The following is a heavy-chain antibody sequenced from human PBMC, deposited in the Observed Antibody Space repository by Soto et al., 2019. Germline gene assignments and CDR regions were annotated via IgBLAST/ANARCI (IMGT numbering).Heavy chain of an antibody. D-gene: IGHD3-3*01. Sequence: EVQLVESGGGLVQPGGSLRLSCAASGFTFRSYWMSWVRQAPGKGLEWVANIKQDGSEKYYVDSVKGRFTISRDNAKNSLYLQMNSLRAEDTAVYYCARVFLYDFWSEYGMDVWGQGTTVTVSS. CDR1: GFTFRSYW. CDR2: IKQDGSEK. V-gene: IGHV3-7*05. CDR3: ARVFLYDFWSEYGMDV. J-gene: IGHJ6*02.